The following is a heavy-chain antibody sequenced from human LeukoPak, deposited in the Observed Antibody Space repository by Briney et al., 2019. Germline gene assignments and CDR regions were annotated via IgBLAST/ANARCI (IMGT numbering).Heavy chain of an antibody. V-gene: IGHV1-69*05. D-gene: IGHD3-10*01. CDR3: AREITMVRGVIIPYFDY. Sequence: SVKVSCKASGGTFSSYAISWVRQAPGQGLEWMGGIIPIFGTANYAQKFQGRVTITTDESTSTAYMELSSLRSEDTAVYYCAREITMVRGVIIPYFDYWGQETLVTVSS. J-gene: IGHJ4*02. CDR1: GGTFSSYA. CDR2: IIPIFGTA.